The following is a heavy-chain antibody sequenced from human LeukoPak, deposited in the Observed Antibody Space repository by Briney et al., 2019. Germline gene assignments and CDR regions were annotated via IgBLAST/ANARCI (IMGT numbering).Heavy chain of an antibody. Sequence: SETLSLTCAVSGGSITSGSGRISWSWVPQPPWKGLEWIGYSYHGGTTHYNPSLKSRVTISVDRSQNPFSLKLNSVTAADTAVYYCARVVVDVPRWFDPWGQGTLVTVSS. D-gene: IGHD3-10*02. J-gene: IGHJ5*02. CDR2: SYHGGTT. CDR3: ARVVVDVPRWFDP. V-gene: IGHV4-30-2*01. CDR1: GGSITSGSGRIS.